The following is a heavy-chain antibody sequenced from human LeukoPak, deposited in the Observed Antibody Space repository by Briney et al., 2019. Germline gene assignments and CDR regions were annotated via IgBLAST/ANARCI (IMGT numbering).Heavy chain of an antibody. J-gene: IGHJ4*02. Sequence: QSGGSLRLSCAASGFTFSSYAMSWVRQAPGKGLEWVSAISGSGGSTYYADSVKGRFTISRDNSKNTLYLQMNSLRAEDTAVYYCAKAGQYYYDSSGPTPLGYWGQGTLVTVSS. D-gene: IGHD3-22*01. V-gene: IGHV3-23*01. CDR1: GFTFSSYA. CDR2: ISGSGGST. CDR3: AKAGQYYYDSSGPTPLGY.